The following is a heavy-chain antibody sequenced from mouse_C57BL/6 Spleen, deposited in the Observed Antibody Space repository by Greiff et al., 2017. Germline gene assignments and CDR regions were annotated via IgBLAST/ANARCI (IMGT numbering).Heavy chain of an antibody. CDR3: ARYEVYYSIAWFAY. Sequence: EVMLVESGGGLVQPGGSLSLSCAASGFTFTDYYMSWVRQPPGKALEWLGFIRNKANGYTTEYSASVKGRFTISRDNSQSILYLQMNALRAEDSATYYGARYEVYYSIAWFAYWGQGTLVTVSA. CDR1: GFTFTDYY. CDR2: IRNKANGYTT. V-gene: IGHV7-3*01. D-gene: IGHD2-5*01. J-gene: IGHJ3*01.